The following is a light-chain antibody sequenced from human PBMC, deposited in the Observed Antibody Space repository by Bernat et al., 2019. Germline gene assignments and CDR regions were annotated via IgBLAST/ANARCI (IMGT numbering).Light chain of an antibody. CDR2: EVN. Sequence: QSALTQPPSASGSPGQSVTISCTGTSSDVGGYNFVSWYQQHPGKAPKVLIYEVNKRPSGVPDRFSDSKSGNTASLTVSGLQAEDEADYYCSSYPGTNNLGVFGTGTKVTVL. CDR1: SSDVGGYNF. J-gene: IGLJ1*01. V-gene: IGLV2-8*01. CDR3: SSYPGTNNLGV.